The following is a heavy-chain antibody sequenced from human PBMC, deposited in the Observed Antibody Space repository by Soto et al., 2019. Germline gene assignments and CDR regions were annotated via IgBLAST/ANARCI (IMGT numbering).Heavy chain of an antibody. CDR2: ISSSSSYT. D-gene: IGHD6-19*01. CDR1: GFTFSDYY. CDR3: ARALTQYSSGWTAYYYYGMDV. J-gene: IGHJ6*02. Sequence: PGGSLRLSCAASGFTFSDYYMSWIRQAPGKGLEWVSYISSSSSYTNYADSVKGRFTISRDNAKNSLYLQMNSLRAEDTAVYYCARALTQYSSGWTAYYYYGMDVWGQGXTVTVYS. V-gene: IGHV3-11*06.